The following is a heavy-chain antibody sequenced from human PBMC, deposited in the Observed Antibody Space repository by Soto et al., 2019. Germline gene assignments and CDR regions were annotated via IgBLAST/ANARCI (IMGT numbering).Heavy chain of an antibody. V-gene: IGHV4-61*03. J-gene: IGHJ3*02. CDR3: ATYRKFFQI. CDR2: IYNSGST. CDR1: GGSVSSGVYY. Sequence: SETLSLTCSVSGGSVSSGVYYWSWIRQPPGKGLELIGYIYNSGSTYYNSSLKSRVTISVDRSKNHFFLNLTSVTAADTAVYYCATYRKFFQIWGQGTKVTVSS.